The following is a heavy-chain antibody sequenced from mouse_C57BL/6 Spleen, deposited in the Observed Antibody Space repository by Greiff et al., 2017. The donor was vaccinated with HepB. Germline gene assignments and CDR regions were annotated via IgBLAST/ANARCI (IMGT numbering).Heavy chain of an antibody. J-gene: IGHJ3*01. V-gene: IGHV1-26*01. Sequence: EVQLQQSGPELVKPGASVKISCKASGYTFTDYYMNWVKQSHGKSLEWIGDINPNNGGTSYNQKFKGKATLTVDKSSSTAYMELRSLTSEDSAVYYCARSGGLRRSWFAYWGQGTLVTVSA. D-gene: IGHD2-4*01. CDR2: INPNNGGT. CDR1: GYTFTDYY. CDR3: ARSGGLRRSWFAY.